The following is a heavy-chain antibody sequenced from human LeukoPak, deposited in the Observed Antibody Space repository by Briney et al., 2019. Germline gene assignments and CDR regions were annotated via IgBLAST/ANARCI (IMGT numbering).Heavy chain of an antibody. CDR3: ARPSGLLDSHDAFDI. V-gene: IGHV1-8*01. D-gene: IGHD1-26*01. CDR1: AYTFTTSD. Sequence: ASVKVSRKASAYTFTTSDINWVRQAAGQGLEWMGWMNPNSGHAGYAQRFQGRVTMTRNTSISTAYMELSSLRSDDTAVYYCARPSGLLDSHDAFDIWGQGTMVTVSS. J-gene: IGHJ3*02. CDR2: MNPNSGHA.